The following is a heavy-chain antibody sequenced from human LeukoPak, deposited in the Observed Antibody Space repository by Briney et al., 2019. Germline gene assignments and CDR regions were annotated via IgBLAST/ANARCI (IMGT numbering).Heavy chain of an antibody. CDR3: ARSTMIVEDAFDI. V-gene: IGHV1-69*05. CDR1: GGTFSSYA. D-gene: IGHD3-22*01. Sequence: SVKVSCKASGGTFSSYAISWVRQAPGQGLEWMGGIIPIFGTANYAQKFQGRVTITTDESTGTAYMELSSPRSEDTAVYYCARSTMIVEDAFDIWGQGIMVTVSS. CDR2: IIPIFGTA. J-gene: IGHJ3*02.